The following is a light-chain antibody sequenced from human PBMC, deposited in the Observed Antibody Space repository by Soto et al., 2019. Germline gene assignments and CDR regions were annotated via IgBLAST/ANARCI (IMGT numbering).Light chain of an antibody. J-gene: IGKJ1*01. V-gene: IGKV3-20*01. Sequence: ENVLTQSPGTLSLSPGERATLSCRASQSVSSSDLAWYQQKPGQPPSLLIFDASNRATGIPDRFSGSGSGTDFTLTISSLEPEDFAVYYCQQYGSSPPSWTFGQGTKVEIK. CDR2: DAS. CDR1: QSVSSSD. CDR3: QQYGSSPPSWT.